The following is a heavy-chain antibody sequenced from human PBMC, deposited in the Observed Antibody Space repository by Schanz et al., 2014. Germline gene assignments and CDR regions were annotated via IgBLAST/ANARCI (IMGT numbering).Heavy chain of an antibody. CDR3: ARSAGRDFWSGYYTRFDY. CDR1: GYTFTTYA. J-gene: IGHJ4*02. Sequence: QVQLVQSGAEVKKPGASVRVSCKASGYTFTTYATSWVRQAPGQGLEWVGWISVYTGNTKYGQKVQGRVTMTADTSTNTAYMELRSLRSDDTAVYYCARSAGRDFWSGYYTRFDYWGQGTLVTVSS. CDR2: ISVYTGNT. V-gene: IGHV1-18*01. D-gene: IGHD3-3*01.